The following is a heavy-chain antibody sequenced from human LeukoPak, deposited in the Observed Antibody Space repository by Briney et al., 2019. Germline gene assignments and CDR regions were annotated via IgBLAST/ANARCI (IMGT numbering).Heavy chain of an antibody. J-gene: IGHJ4*02. D-gene: IGHD4-17*01. CDR1: GGSISSYY. CDR2: IYYSGST. Sequence: SETLSLTCTVSGGSISSYYWSWIRQPPGKGLEWIGYIYYSGSTNYNPSLKSRVTISVDTSKNQFSLKLSSVTAADTAVYYCARASIYDYGDYDYWGQGTLVTVSS. CDR3: ARASIYDYGDYDY. V-gene: IGHV4-59*01.